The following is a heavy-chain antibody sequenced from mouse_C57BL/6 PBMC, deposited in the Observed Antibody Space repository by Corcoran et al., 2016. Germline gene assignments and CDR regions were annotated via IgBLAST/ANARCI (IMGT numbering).Heavy chain of an antibody. V-gene: IGHV1-66*01. CDR1: GYSFTSYY. CDR2: IYPGSGNT. CDR3: ARGRSNYGYAMDY. Sequence: QVQLQQSGPELVKPGASVKISCKASGYSFTSYYIHWVKQRPGQGLEWIGWIYPGSGNTKYNEKFKGKATLTAYTSSSTAYMQLSSLTSEDSAVYYCARGRSNYGYAMDYWGQGTSVTVSS. D-gene: IGHD2-5*01. J-gene: IGHJ4*01.